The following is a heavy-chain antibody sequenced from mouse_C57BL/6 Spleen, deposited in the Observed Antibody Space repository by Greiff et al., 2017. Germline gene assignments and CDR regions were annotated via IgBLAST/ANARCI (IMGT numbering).Heavy chain of an antibody. CDR3: AREGNSNYEGWFAY. CDR1: GYTFTSYW. J-gene: IGHJ3*01. D-gene: IGHD2-5*01. V-gene: IGHV1-55*01. Sequence: QVQLQQPGAELVKPGASVKMSCKASGYTFTSYWITWVKQRPGQGLEWIGDIYPGSGSTNYNEKFKSKATLTVDTSSSTAYMQLSSLTSEDSAVXYCAREGNSNYEGWFAYWGQGTLVTVSA. CDR2: IYPGSGST.